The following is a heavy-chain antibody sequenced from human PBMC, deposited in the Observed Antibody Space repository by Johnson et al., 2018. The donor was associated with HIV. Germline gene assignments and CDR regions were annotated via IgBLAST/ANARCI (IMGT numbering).Heavy chain of an antibody. V-gene: IGHV3-11*04. Sequence: QVQLVESGGGLVKPGGSLRLSCAASGFTFSDYYMSWIRQAPGKGLEWVSYMSTSGSTKFYADSVKGRLTISRDNAKNSLYLQMNSLRAEDTAVYYCARLRAEAQFDAFDIWGQGTMVTVSS. CDR1: GFTFSDYY. CDR2: MSTSGSTK. CDR3: ARLRAEAQFDAFDI. J-gene: IGHJ3*02. D-gene: IGHD5-24*01.